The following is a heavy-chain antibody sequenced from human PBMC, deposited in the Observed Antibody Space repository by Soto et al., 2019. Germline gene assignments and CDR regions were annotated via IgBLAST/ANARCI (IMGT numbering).Heavy chain of an antibody. CDR3: ARHRAVAGLEY. V-gene: IGHV4-30-4*01. J-gene: IGHJ4*02. CDR2: IYFSEST. CDR1: GDSVNSDNYY. Sequence: PSQSLSLTCVLVGDSVNSDNYYWTWLRQTPGKDLEWIRNIYFSESTYYNPSLNSRVTSSVDTSTNHFSLKLTSVSAADTAMYYGARHRAVAGLEYWGQGTLVTVSS. D-gene: IGHD6-19*01.